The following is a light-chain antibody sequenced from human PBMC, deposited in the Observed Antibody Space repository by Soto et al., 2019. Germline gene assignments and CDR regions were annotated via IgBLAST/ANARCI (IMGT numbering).Light chain of an antibody. Sequence: EIVLAQSPGTLSLSPGERATLSCRASQSVTNSFLAWYQQKPGQAPRLLIYVASRRATGIPDRFTGSGSGTDFTLTISRLEPEDFAVYYCQQYVSSPCAFGQGTKVEI. CDR3: QQYVSSPCA. J-gene: IGKJ1*01. CDR1: QSVTNSF. V-gene: IGKV3-20*01. CDR2: VAS.